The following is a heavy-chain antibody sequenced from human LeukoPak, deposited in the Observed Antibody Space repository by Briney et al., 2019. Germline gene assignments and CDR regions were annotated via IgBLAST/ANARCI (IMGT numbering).Heavy chain of an antibody. Sequence: GASVKVSCKASGYSFTTYHMHWVRQAPGQGLEWVGIINHNGESASYAPKLRGRVTMTRDASTNTVSMELSSLKFEDTAVYYCARGEDAGDYWGQGTLDTVSS. CDR1: GYSFTTYH. CDR3: ARGEDAGDY. D-gene: IGHD2-15*01. CDR2: INHNGESA. J-gene: IGHJ4*02. V-gene: IGHV1-46*04.